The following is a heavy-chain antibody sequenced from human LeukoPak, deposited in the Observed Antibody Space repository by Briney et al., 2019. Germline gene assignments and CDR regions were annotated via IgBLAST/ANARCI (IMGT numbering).Heavy chain of an antibody. CDR1: GASISSYY. D-gene: IGHD5-12*01. V-gene: IGHV4-59*01. CDR2: IYNSGST. J-gene: IGHJ5*02. Sequence: SETLSLTCTVSGASISSYYWSWIRQSPGKGLEWIGYIYNSGSTNYNPSLKSRVNIAVDTSKNQFSLKLTSVTAADTAVHYCARSEKVATATGWFDPWGQGTLVTVSS. CDR3: ARSEKVATATGWFDP.